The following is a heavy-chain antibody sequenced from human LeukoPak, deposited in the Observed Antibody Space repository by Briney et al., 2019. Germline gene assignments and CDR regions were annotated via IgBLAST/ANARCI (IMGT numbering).Heavy chain of an antibody. D-gene: IGHD3-10*01. CDR3: ARDMVRNSFDY. CDR1: GGSISSSSYY. J-gene: IGHJ4*02. V-gene: IGHV4-39*01. Sequence: SETLSLTCTVSGGSISSSSYYWGWIRQPPGKGLEWIGSIYYSGSTYYNPSLKSRVSISVDTSKNQFSLKLSSVTAADTAVYYCARDMVRNSFDYWGQGTLVTVSS. CDR2: IYYSGST.